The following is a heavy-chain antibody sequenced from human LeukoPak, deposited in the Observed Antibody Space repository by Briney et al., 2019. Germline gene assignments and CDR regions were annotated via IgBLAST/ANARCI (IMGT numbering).Heavy chain of an antibody. CDR2: INPNTGGT. D-gene: IGHD3-9*01. CDR1: GYTFTGYY. Sequence: ASVKVSCKASGYTFTGYYMHWVRQAPGQGLEWMGRINPNTGGTNYAQKFQGRVTMTTDTSTSTAYMELRSLRSDDTAIYYCARVPTGYYRADYWGQGILVTVSS. V-gene: IGHV1-2*06. J-gene: IGHJ4*02. CDR3: ARVPTGYYRADY.